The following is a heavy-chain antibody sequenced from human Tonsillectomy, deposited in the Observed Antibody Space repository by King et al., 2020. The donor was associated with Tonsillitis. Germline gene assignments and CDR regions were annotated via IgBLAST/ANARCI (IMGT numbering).Heavy chain of an antibody. CDR3: ARVVGGRYDAPAFDI. D-gene: IGHD1-26*01. CDR2: ISYDGSNK. CDR1: GFTFSSYA. Sequence: VQLVESGGGVVQPGRSLRLSCAASGFTFSSYAMHWVRQAPGKGLEWVAVISYDGSNKYYADSVKGRFTISRDNSKNTLYLQMNSLRAEDTSVYYCARVVGGRYDAPAFDIWGQGTMVTVSS. V-gene: IGHV3-30-3*01. J-gene: IGHJ3*02.